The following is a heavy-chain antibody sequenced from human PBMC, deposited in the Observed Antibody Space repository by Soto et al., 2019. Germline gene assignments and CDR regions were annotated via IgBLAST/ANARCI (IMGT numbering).Heavy chain of an antibody. Sequence: SETLSLTCAVSGDSISSGYYWAWIRQPPGKGLEWIGYIYHSGSTYCNPSLKSRVTISVDRSKNQFSLKLSSVTAADTAVYYCARTLAAAGSRYFDYWGQGTLVTVSS. J-gene: IGHJ4*02. CDR3: ARTLAAAGSRYFDY. CDR1: GDSISSGYY. CDR2: IYHSGST. V-gene: IGHV4-30-2*01. D-gene: IGHD6-13*01.